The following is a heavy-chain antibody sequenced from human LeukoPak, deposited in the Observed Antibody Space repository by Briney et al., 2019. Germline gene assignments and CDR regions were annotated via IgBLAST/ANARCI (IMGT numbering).Heavy chain of an antibody. CDR1: GYSFTSYW. J-gene: IGHJ4*02. V-gene: IGHV5-10-1*01. CDR2: IDPSDSYT. D-gene: IGHD6-19*01. CDR3: ARHQGKWAVALDY. Sequence: KSGASLKISCKGSGYSFTSYWISWVRQMPGKGLEWMGRIDPSDSYTNYSPSFQGHVTISADKSISTAYLQWSSLKASDTAMYYCARHQGKWAVALDYWGQGTLVTVSS.